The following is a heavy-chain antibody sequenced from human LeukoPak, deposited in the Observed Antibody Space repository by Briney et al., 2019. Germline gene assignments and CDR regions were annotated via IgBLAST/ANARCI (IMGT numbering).Heavy chain of an antibody. D-gene: IGHD6-19*01. CDR1: GGSFSGYY. J-gene: IGHJ4*02. Sequence: PSETLSLTCAVYGGSFSGYYWSCIRQPPGKGLEWIGEINHSGSTNYNPSLKSRVTISVDTSKKQFSLKMSSVTAADTAVYYCARMTSSGWYAAGYYFDYWGQGTLVTVSS. CDR3: ARMTSSGWYAAGYYFDY. CDR2: INHSGST. V-gene: IGHV4-34*01.